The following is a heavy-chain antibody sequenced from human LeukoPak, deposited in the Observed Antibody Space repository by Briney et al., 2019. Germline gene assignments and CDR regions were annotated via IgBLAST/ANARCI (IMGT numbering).Heavy chain of an antibody. V-gene: IGHV3-7*01. CDR2: IKQDGSEK. J-gene: IGHJ6*03. D-gene: IGHD1-26*01. Sequence: PGGSLRLSCAASGFTFSNFVMSWVRQAPGKGLEWVANIKQDGSEKYYVDSVKGRFTISRDNAKNSLYLQMNSLRAEDTAVYYCARVGSGSYYYYYYYYMDVWGKGTTVTISS. CDR1: GFTFSNFV. CDR3: ARVGSGSYYYYYYYYMDV.